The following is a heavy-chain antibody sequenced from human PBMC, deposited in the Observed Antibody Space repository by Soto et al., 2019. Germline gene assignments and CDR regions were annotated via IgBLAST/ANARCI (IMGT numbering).Heavy chain of an antibody. V-gene: IGHV3-7*03. CDR3: AVYGYGVSAAAY. J-gene: IGHJ4*02. D-gene: IGHD4-17*01. CDR2: INQDGSER. Sequence: GGSLRLSCAASGFTVSDNHMSWVRQAPGKGLEWVANINQDGSERYYVDSVRGRFTISRDNVENSLYLQLNSLRPEDTAVYYCAVYGYGVSAAAYWGQGTLVTVSS. CDR1: GFTVSDNH.